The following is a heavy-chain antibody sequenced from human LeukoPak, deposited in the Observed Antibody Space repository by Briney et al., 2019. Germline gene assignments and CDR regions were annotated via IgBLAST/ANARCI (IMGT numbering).Heavy chain of an antibody. CDR1: GGSFSNYY. CDR2: MNHSGST. Sequence: SETLSLTCAVYGGSFSNYYWSWIRQPPGKGLEWIGEMNHSGSTNYNPSLKSRVTISIDTSKNQFSLKLSSVTAADTAVYYCARPPHRGSSWYYFDYWGQGTLVTVSS. V-gene: IGHV4-34*01. D-gene: IGHD6-13*01. CDR3: ARPPHRGSSWYYFDY. J-gene: IGHJ4*02.